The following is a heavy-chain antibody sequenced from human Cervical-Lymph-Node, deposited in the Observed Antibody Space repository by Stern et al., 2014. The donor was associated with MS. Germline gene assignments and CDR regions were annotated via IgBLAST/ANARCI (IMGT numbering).Heavy chain of an antibody. CDR1: GGSISSYY. Sequence: VQLVESGPGLVKPSETLSLTCTVSGGSISSYYWSWIRQPPGKGLEWIGYISYSGITKYNPSLKNRVTILLDTSKNQLSLKLSSVTAADTALYYCARDIIGVTNNYYYGMDVWGQGTTVTVSS. CDR3: ARDIIGVTNNYYYGMDV. J-gene: IGHJ6*02. D-gene: IGHD2/OR15-2a*01. CDR2: ISYSGIT. V-gene: IGHV4-59*01.